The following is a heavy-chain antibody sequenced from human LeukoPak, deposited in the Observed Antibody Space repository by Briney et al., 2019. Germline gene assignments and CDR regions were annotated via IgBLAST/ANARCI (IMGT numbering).Heavy chain of an antibody. V-gene: IGHV4-38-2*01. Sequence: SETLSLTCAVSDFSISSGYYWGWIRQPPGKGLEWIGSIYHSGSTYYNPSLKSRVTISVDTSKNQFSLKLSSVTAADTAVYYCARFSPARAFDYWGQGTLVTVSS. CDR1: DFSISSGYY. CDR3: ARFSPARAFDY. D-gene: IGHD2/OR15-2a*01. CDR2: IYHSGST. J-gene: IGHJ4*02.